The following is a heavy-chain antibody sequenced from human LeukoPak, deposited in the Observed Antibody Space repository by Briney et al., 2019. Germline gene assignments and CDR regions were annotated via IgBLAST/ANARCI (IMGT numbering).Heavy chain of an antibody. D-gene: IGHD3-22*01. CDR1: GYTFTSYY. CDR3: ARGYYYDSSESWFDP. J-gene: IGHJ5*02. CDR2: INPSGGST. V-gene: IGHV1-46*01. Sequence: ASVKVSCKASGYTFTSYYMHWVRQAPGQGLEWMGIINPSGGSTSYAQKFQGRVTITADKSTNTAYMELSSLRSEDTAVYYCARGYYYDSSESWFDPWGQGTLVTVSS.